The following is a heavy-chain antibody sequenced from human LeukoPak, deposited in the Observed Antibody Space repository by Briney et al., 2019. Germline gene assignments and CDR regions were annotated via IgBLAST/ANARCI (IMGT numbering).Heavy chain of an antibody. Sequence: PGGSLRLSCAASGFTFSNYEMTWVRQAPGKGLEWVSGIRGGGDNIYYAGSVKGRFTISRDNSKNTLYLQMNSLRAEDTAVYYCAKAWFGELLIFDYWGQGTLVTVSS. CDR1: GFTFSNYE. CDR2: IRGGGDNI. J-gene: IGHJ4*02. D-gene: IGHD3-10*01. V-gene: IGHV3-23*01. CDR3: AKAWFGELLIFDY.